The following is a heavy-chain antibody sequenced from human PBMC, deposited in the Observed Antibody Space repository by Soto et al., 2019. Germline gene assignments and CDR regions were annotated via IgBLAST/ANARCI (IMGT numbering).Heavy chain of an antibody. D-gene: IGHD3-22*01. Sequence: QVQLVQSGAEVKKPGSSVKVSCKASGGTFSSYAISWVRQAPGQGLEWMGGIIPIFGTANYAQKFQGRVTITADESTSTAYMELSSLRSEDTAVYYCARPQSITMIVVVPTPLDYWGQGTLVTVSS. CDR3: ARPQSITMIVVVPTPLDY. CDR2: IIPIFGTA. V-gene: IGHV1-69*01. CDR1: GGTFSSYA. J-gene: IGHJ4*02.